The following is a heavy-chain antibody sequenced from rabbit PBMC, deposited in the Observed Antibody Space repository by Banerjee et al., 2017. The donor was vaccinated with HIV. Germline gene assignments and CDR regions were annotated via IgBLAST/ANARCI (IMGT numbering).Heavy chain of an antibody. CDR2: IYADSSGST. V-gene: IGHV1S40*01. CDR3: ARTMAGYSSYFNL. CDR1: GFDLSSYYY. D-gene: IGHD7-1*01. Sequence: QSLEESGGDLVKPGASLTLTCKASGFDLSSYYYMCWVRQAPGKGLELIACIYADSSGSTYYASWAKGRFTISKTSSTTVTLQMTSLTAADTATYFCARTMAGYSSYFNLWGPGTLVTVS. J-gene: IGHJ4*01.